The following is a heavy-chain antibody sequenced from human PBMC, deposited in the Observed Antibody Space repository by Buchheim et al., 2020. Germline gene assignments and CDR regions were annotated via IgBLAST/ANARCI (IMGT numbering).Heavy chain of an antibody. V-gene: IGHV4-39*01. CDR3: ARLGPPNYDFWSGYPSYFDY. D-gene: IGHD3-3*01. CDR1: GGSISSSSYY. J-gene: IGHJ4*02. Sequence: QLQLQESGPGLVKPSETLSLTCTVSGGSISSSSYYWGWIRQPPGKGLEWIGSIYYSGSTYYNPSLKSRVTISVDTSTNQFSLKLSSVTAADTAVYYCARLGPPNYDFWSGYPSYFDYWGQGTL. CDR2: IYYSGST.